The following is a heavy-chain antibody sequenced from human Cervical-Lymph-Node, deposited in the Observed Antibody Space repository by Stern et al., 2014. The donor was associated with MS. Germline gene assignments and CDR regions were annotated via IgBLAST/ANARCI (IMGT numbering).Heavy chain of an antibody. CDR2: IYWDDDK. Sequence: QVTLKESGPTLVKPTQTLTLTCTFSGFSLSTSGVGVGWIRQPQGKALEWLALIYWDDDKRYSPSLKSRLPITKDTSKNQVVLTMTNMDPVDTATYYCAHMHSYALFDYWGQGTLVTVSS. CDR3: AHMHSYALFDY. D-gene: IGHD5-18*01. V-gene: IGHV2-5*02. CDR1: GFSLSTSGVG. J-gene: IGHJ4*02.